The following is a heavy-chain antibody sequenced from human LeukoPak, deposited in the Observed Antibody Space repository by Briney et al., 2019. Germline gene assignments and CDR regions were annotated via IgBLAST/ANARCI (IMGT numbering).Heavy chain of an antibody. CDR2: IYPGDSDT. V-gene: IGHV5-51*01. CDR1: GYSSTSYW. CDR3: ARQRLATINWFDP. J-gene: IGHJ5*02. D-gene: IGHD5-24*01. Sequence: GESLKISCKGSGYSSTSYWIGWVRQMPGKGLEWRGIIYPGDSDTRYSPSFQGQVTISADKSISTAYLQWSSLKASDTAMYYCARQRLATINWFDPWGQGTLVTVSS.